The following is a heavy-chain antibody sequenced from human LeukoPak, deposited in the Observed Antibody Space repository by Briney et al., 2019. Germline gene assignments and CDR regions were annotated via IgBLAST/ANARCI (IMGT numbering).Heavy chain of an antibody. J-gene: IGHJ4*02. CDR1: GFTFDDCA. Sequence: TGGSLRLSCAASGFTFDDCAMHWVRQAPGKGLEWVSGISWNSGSLGYADSVKGRFTISRDNAKNSLYLQMNSLRAEDMALYYCAKDRYSSGWYYFDYWGQGTLVTVSS. V-gene: IGHV3-9*03. CDR2: ISWNSGSL. D-gene: IGHD6-19*01. CDR3: AKDRYSSGWYYFDY.